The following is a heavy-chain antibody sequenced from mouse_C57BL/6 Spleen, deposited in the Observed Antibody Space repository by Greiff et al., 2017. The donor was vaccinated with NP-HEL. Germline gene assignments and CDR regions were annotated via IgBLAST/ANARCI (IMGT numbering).Heavy chain of an antibody. CDR3: ARNGLRLAMDY. J-gene: IGHJ4*01. D-gene: IGHD2-4*01. V-gene: IGHV1-66*01. CDR2: IYPGSGNT. Sequence: VKVVESGPELVKPGASVKISCKASGYSFTSYYIHWVKQRPGQGLEWIGWIYPGSGNTKYNEKFKGKATLSADTSSSTAYMQLSSLTSEDSAVYYCARNGLRLAMDYWGQGTSVTVSS. CDR1: GYSFTSYY.